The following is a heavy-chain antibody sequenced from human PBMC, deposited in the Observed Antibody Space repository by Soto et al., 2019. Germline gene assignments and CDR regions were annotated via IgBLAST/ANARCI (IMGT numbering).Heavy chain of an antibody. D-gene: IGHD6-19*01. CDR2: ISGSGSST. CDR3: AKAKYTSGWYPGY. V-gene: IGHV3-23*01. Sequence: LRLSCEDSGSTFSSYAMNWVRQAPGKGLEWVSAISGSGSSTYYADSVKGRFTISRDNSRNALYLQMNSLRAEDTAVYYCAKAKYTSGWYPGYWGQGTLVTVSS. CDR1: GSTFSSYA. J-gene: IGHJ4*02.